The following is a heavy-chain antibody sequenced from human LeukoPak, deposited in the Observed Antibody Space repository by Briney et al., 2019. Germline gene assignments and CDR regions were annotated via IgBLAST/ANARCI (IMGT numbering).Heavy chain of an antibody. V-gene: IGHV3-21*01. CDR1: GFSFSSYN. J-gene: IGHJ6*03. CDR2: ITTSSTYT. Sequence: KPGGSLRLSCEASGFSFSSYNMDWVRQTPGKGLEWISSITTSSTYTFYADSVKGRFTISRDNSKNTLYLQMNSLRAEDTAVYYCAKEGSFKAARPGSVYYYYYYMDVWGKGTTVTVSS. D-gene: IGHD6-6*01. CDR3: AKEGSFKAARPGSVYYYYYYMDV.